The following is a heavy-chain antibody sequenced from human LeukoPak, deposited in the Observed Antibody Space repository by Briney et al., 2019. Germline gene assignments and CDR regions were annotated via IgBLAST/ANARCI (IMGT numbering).Heavy chain of an antibody. CDR1: GFTFSSYA. J-gene: IGHJ3*02. CDR3: AKDISSSGSYWIWNAFDI. Sequence: PGGSLRLSCAASGFTFSSYAMSWVRQAPGKGLEWVSAISGSGGSTYYADSVKGRFTISRDNSKNTLYLQMNSLRAEDTALYYCAKDISSSGSYWIWNAFDIWGQGTMVTVSS. V-gene: IGHV3-23*01. CDR2: ISGSGGST. D-gene: IGHD1-26*01.